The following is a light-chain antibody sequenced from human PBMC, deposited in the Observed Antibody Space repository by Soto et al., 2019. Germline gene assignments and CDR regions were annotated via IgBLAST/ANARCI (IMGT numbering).Light chain of an antibody. CDR1: QSVSSY. V-gene: IGKV3-11*01. J-gene: IGKJ5*01. Sequence: EIVMTQSPSTLSVSLGERASLSCRASQSVSSYLAWYQQKPGQAPRLLIYDASNRATGIPARFSGSGSGTDFTLTISSLEPEDFAVYYCQQRSNWPRVAFGQGTRLEIK. CDR2: DAS. CDR3: QQRSNWPRVA.